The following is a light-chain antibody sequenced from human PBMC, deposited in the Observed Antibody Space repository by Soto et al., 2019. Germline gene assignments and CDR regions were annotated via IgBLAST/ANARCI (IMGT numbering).Light chain of an antibody. CDR2: DVN. Sequence: SALTQPPSVSGSPGQSVAISCTGTSSDVGNSNGVSWYHQPPGTAPELMIYDVNNRPSGVPDRFSGSKSGNTASLTISGLQAEDEGDYYCSSYTSSSTYVFGTGTKVTVL. J-gene: IGLJ1*01. V-gene: IGLV2-18*02. CDR3: SSYTSSSTYV. CDR1: SSDVGNSNG.